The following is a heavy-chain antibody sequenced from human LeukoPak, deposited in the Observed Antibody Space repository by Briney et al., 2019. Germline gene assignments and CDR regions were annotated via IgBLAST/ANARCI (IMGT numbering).Heavy chain of an antibody. CDR3: ARVRPYSSSWGVDY. CDR1: GYTFTSYD. D-gene: IGHD6-13*01. CDR2: MNPNSGNT. Sequence: ASVKVSCKASGYTFTSYDISWVRQATGQGLEWMGWMNPNSGNTGYAQKFQGRVTMARDTSISTAYMELSRLRSDDTAVYYCARVRPYSSSWGVDYWGQGTLVTVSS. J-gene: IGHJ4*02. V-gene: IGHV1-8*01.